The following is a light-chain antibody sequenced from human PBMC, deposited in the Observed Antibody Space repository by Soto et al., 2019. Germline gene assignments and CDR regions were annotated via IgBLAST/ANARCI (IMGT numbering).Light chain of an antibody. CDR2: RAS. Sequence: DIPMTQSPSTLSASVGDRVTITCRASQSISSWLAWYQQKPGKAPKILIYRASSLETGVPSRFSGSGSGTEFTLTISSLQPDDFATYYCRQYVSYPVTLGVGTKVEMK. CDR3: RQYVSYPVT. J-gene: IGKJ4*01. V-gene: IGKV1-5*03. CDR1: QSISSW.